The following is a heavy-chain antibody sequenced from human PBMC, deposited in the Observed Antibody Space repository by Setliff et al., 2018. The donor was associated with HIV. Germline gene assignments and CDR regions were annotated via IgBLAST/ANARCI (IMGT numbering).Heavy chain of an antibody. D-gene: IGHD2-2*01. CDR2: IHDSGRT. CDR3: ARVSCSSTSCYDYYYYGMDV. CDR1: GGSISSHY. J-gene: IGHJ6*02. Sequence: PSETLSLTCTVSGGSISSHYWSWIRQPPGKGLEWIGSIHDSGRTYYNPSLKSRVTISVDTSKNQFSLKLSSVTAADTAVYYCARVSCSSTSCYDYYYYGMDVWGQGTTVTVSS. V-gene: IGHV4-59*08.